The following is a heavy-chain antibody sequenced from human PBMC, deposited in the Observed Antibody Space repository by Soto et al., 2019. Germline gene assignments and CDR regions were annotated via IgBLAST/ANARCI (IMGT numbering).Heavy chain of an antibody. D-gene: IGHD5-18*01. V-gene: IGHV3-23*01. CDR2: ISGSGGST. J-gene: IGHJ5*02. CDR3: ARVAYNYGLSS. CDR1: GFTFSSFA. Sequence: GGSLGLSCAASGFTFSSFAMSWVRQAPGKGLDWVSAISGSGGSTYSADSVKGRFTISRDNSKNTLYLQMNSLRAEDTAVYYCARVAYNYGLSSWGQGTLVTVSS.